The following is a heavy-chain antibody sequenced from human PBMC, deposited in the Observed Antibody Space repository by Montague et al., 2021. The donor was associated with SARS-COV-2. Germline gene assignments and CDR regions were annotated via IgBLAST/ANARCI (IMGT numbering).Heavy chain of an antibody. CDR2: IDWDDDK. V-gene: IGHV2-70*11. Sequence: PALVKPTQTLTLTCTFSGFSLSTSGMCVSWIRQPPGKALEWLARIDWDDDKYYSTSLKTRLTISKDTSKNQVVLTMTNVDPVDTATYYCARIRYDILTGYQTLFDYWGQGTLVTVSS. D-gene: IGHD3-9*01. J-gene: IGHJ4*02. CDR1: GFSLSTSGMC. CDR3: ARIRYDILTGYQTLFDY.